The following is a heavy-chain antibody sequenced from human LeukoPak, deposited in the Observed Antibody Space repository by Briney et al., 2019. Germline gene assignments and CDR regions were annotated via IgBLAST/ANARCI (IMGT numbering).Heavy chain of an antibody. CDR2: INPNSGGT. CDR1: GYTFTSYG. J-gene: IGHJ4*02. D-gene: IGHD3-22*01. V-gene: IGHV1-2*06. CDR3: ARVSGWLLLRDFDY. Sequence: ASVKVSCKASGYTFTSYGISWVRQAPGQGLEWMGRINPNSGGTNYAQKFQGRVTMTRDTSISTAYMELSRLRSDDTAVYYCARVSGWLLLRDFDYWGQGTLVTVSS.